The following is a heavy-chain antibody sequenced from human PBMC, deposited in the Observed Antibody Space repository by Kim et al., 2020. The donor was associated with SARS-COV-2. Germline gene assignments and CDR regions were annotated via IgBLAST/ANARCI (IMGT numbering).Heavy chain of an antibody. CDR1: GGSFSDF. Sequence: SETLSLTCAVYGGSFSDFWSWIRQPPGRGLEWLGEINESGTTNYNPSLKSRVSMSVDTSNSPFSLRLTSVTSADTAVYYCARAAFIMVRGVTITQRVGFDVWGRGTMVTVSS. J-gene: IGHJ3*01. D-gene: IGHD3-10*01. V-gene: IGHV4-34*01. CDR2: INESGTT. CDR3: ARAAFIMVRGVTITQRVGFDV.